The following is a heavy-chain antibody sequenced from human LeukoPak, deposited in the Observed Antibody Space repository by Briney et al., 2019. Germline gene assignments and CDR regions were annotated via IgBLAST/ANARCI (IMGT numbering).Heavy chain of an antibody. D-gene: IGHD6-6*01. J-gene: IGHJ3*02. CDR2: IYYSGTT. Sequence: PSETLSLTCTVSGDSISSGGYYWSWIRQHPGKGLVWIGYIYYSGTTTYNPSLKSRVTISVDTSKNQFSLNLSSVTAADTAVYYCARDPSLYSRSYGAFDIWGQGTMVTVSS. CDR1: GDSISSGGYY. V-gene: IGHV4-31*03. CDR3: ARDPSLYSRSYGAFDI.